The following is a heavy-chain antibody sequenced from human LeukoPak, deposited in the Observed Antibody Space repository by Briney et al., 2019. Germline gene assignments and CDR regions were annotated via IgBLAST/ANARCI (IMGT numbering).Heavy chain of an antibody. V-gene: IGHV3-48*03. CDR3: ARAFQELPQLYYYYYMDV. Sequence: GGSLRPPVQPPGFPFRNFEMNWVRQAPGKGLGGVSYFVSRGSPINYADSVKGRFTISRDNAKNSLYLQMNSLRAEDTAVYYCARAFQELPQLYYYYYMDVWGKGTTVTVSS. J-gene: IGHJ6*03. D-gene: IGHD6-13*01. CDR1: GFPFRNFE. CDR2: FVSRGSPI.